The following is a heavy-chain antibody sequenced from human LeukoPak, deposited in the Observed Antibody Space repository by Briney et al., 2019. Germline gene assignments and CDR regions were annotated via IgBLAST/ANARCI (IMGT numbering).Heavy chain of an antibody. D-gene: IGHD3-22*01. J-gene: IGHJ4*02. CDR3: IANYYDSSGYPIAYYFDY. Sequence: GGSLRLSCTASGINFGDYAMSWDRQAPGKGLEWVGFIRSKAYGETTEYAASVKGRFTISRDDSKSMAYLQMNSLKTEDTAVYYCIANYYDSSGYPIAYYFDYWGQGTLVTVSS. CDR2: IRSKAYGETT. V-gene: IGHV3-49*04. CDR1: GINFGDYA.